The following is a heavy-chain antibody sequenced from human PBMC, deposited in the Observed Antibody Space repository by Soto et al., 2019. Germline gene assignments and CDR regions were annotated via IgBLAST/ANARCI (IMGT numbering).Heavy chain of an antibody. CDR2: MNPNRNTT. V-gene: IGHV1-8*01. CDR1: GYMFTSYD. J-gene: IGHJ4*02. D-gene: IGHD2-8*02. Sequence: QVQLVQSGAEVKKPGASVKVSCKASGYMFTSYDINWVRQAPGQGLEWMGWMNPNRNTTGYAQKFQGRGTMTMNPSISTAYMELSSLRSEDTAIYFCARASQELVRCDYWGQGTPVTVSS. CDR3: ARASQELVRCDY.